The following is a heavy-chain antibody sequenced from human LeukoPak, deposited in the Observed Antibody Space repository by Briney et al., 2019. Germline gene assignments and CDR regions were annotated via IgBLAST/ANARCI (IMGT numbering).Heavy chain of an antibody. Sequence: SETLSLTCAVYGGSFSGYYWSWIRQPPGKGLEWIGSIYYSGSTYYNPSLKSRVTISVDTSKNQFSLKLSSVTAADTAVYYCARDSYCGGDCYSLLDAFDIWGQGTMVTVSS. CDR2: IYYSGST. J-gene: IGHJ3*02. CDR3: ARDSYCGGDCYSLLDAFDI. CDR1: GGSFSGYY. D-gene: IGHD2-21*02. V-gene: IGHV4-34*01.